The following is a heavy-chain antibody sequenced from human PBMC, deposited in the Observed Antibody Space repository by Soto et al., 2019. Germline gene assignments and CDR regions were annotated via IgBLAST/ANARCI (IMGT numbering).Heavy chain of an antibody. Sequence: GGSLRLSCAASGFTFNTYTLSWVRQAPGKGLEWVSAMSSSSSYVYYADSVKGRFTISRDNAKSSLYLQMNSLRAEDTAVYYCARDHWGQSGNFIFDNWGQGTPVTFSS. D-gene: IGHD7-27*01. CDR2: MSSSSSYV. J-gene: IGHJ4*02. V-gene: IGHV3-21*01. CDR3: ARDHWGQSGNFIFDN. CDR1: GFTFNTYT.